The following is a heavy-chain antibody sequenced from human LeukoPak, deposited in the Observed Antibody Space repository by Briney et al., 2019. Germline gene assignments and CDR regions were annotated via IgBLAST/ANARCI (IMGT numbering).Heavy chain of an antibody. J-gene: IGHJ1*01. Sequence: GGSLRLSCAASGFTFSSYAMSWVRQAPGKGLEWVANIKQDGSEKYYVDSVKGRFTISRDNAKNSLYLQMNGLRAEDTAVYYCARSSGSYYGFAEYFQHWSQGTLVTVSS. D-gene: IGHD1-26*01. V-gene: IGHV3-7*01. CDR2: IKQDGSEK. CDR1: GFTFSSYA. CDR3: ARSSGSYYGFAEYFQH.